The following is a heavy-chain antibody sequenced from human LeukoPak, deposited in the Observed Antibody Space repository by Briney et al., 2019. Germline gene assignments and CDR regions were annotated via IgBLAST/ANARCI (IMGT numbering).Heavy chain of an antibody. Sequence: SVKVSCKASGGTFSSYAISWVRQAPGQGLEWMGGIIPIFGTANYAQKLQGRVTMTTDTSTSTAYMELRSLRSDDTAVYYCARDDYYDSSGGHPLHYFDYWGQGTLVTVSS. V-gene: IGHV1-69*05. D-gene: IGHD3-22*01. J-gene: IGHJ4*02. CDR1: GGTFSSYA. CDR3: ARDDYYDSSGGHPLHYFDY. CDR2: IIPIFGTA.